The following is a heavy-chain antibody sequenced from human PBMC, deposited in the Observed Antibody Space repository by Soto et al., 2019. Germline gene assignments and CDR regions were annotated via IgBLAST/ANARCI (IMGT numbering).Heavy chain of an antibody. CDR1: GFTFNTHN. V-gene: IGHV3-48*02. CDR2: ISSSSTTI. J-gene: IGHJ4*02. Sequence: GGSLRLSCAASGFTFNTHNMNWVRQAPGKGLEWVSYISSSSTTIYYADSVKGRFTISRDNAKNSLYLQMNSLRDEDTAVYYCARDDSSGYYFDYWGQGTLVTVSS. D-gene: IGHD3-22*01. CDR3: ARDDSSGYYFDY.